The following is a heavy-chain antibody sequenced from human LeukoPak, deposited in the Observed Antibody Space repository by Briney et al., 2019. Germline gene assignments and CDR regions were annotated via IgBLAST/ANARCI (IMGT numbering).Heavy chain of an antibody. CDR2: IWYDGSNK. D-gene: IGHD2-21*02. V-gene: IGHV3-33*01. J-gene: IGHJ6*02. CDR1: GFTFSSYG. CDR3: ARDRMVTHYYYYGMDV. Sequence: GGSLRLSCAASGFTFSSYGMHWVRQAPGKGLECLVVIWYDGSNKYYADSVKGRFTISRDNSKNTLYLQMNSLRAEDTAVYYCARDRMVTHYYYYGMDVWGQGTTVTVSS.